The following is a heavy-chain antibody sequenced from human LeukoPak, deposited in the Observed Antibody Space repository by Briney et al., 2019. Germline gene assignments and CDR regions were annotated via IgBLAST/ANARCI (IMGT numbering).Heavy chain of an antibody. CDR3: ARGPRVATYYYFDY. V-gene: IGHV3-53*01. J-gene: IGHJ4*02. Sequence: GWSLRLSCAASGFTVSAYYMSWVRQAPGKGLEWVSVLFGGGTIYYADSVNGRFTISRDNSKNTLYLQLNSLRAEDTAVYYCARGPRVATYYYFDYWGQGTLVTVSS. CDR2: LFGGGTI. D-gene: IGHD1-1*01. CDR1: GFTVSAYY.